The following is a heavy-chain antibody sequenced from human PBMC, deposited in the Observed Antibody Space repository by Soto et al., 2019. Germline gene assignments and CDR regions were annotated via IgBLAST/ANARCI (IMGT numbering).Heavy chain of an antibody. CDR3: AKGRGYCRSTSCYVGSDS. J-gene: IGHJ4*02. Sequence: EVQLLESGGGLVQPGGSLRLSCAASGFTFSSYAMSWVRQAPGKGLEWVSAISGSGGSTYYADSVKGRFTISRDNSKNTXXLQMNSLRAEDTAVYYCAKGRGYCRSTSCYVGSDSWGQGTLVTVSS. V-gene: IGHV3-23*01. CDR1: GFTFSSYA. CDR2: ISGSGGST. D-gene: IGHD2-2*01.